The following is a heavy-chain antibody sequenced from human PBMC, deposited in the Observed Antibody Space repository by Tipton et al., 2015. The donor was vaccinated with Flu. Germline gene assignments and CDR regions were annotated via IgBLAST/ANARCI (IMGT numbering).Heavy chain of an antibody. CDR3: ARRDYSNYVSDPKNWFDP. Sequence: TLSLTCGVSGNSIRSSDYYWGWIRQPPGKGLEWIGNIHHSGNTYYNPSLKSRVTISVDTSKNQFSLKLRSVTAADTAVYYCARRDYSNYVSDPKNWFDPRGQGTLVTVSS. D-gene: IGHD4-11*01. J-gene: IGHJ5*02. V-gene: IGHV4-38-2*01. CDR1: GNSIRSSDYY. CDR2: IHHSGNT.